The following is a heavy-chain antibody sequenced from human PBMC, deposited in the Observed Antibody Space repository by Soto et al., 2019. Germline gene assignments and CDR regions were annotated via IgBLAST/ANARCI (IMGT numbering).Heavy chain of an antibody. D-gene: IGHD1-1*01. CDR2: ISGTGNST. Sequence: EVQLLESGGGLIQPGGSLRLSCAASGFTFSSYAMSWVRQGPGKGLEWVSGISGTGNSTYYADSVKGRFFISRDSSKNTVYLQMNSLRAEDTAIYYCAKAAGQQGRFDYWGQGALVTVSS. J-gene: IGHJ4*02. CDR3: AKAAGQQGRFDY. V-gene: IGHV3-23*01. CDR1: GFTFSSYA.